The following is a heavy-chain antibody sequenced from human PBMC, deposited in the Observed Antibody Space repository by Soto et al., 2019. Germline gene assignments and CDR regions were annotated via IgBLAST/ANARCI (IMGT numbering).Heavy chain of an antibody. V-gene: IGHV3-66*02. D-gene: IGHD2-21*02. Sequence: GGSLRLSCAASGFTVSSNYMSWVRQAPGKGLEWVSVIYSGGSTYYADSVKGRFTISRDNSKNTLYLQMNSLRAEDTAVYYCVRETGFPEGYCGGDCYSGAFDIWGQGTMVTVSS. CDR2: IYSGGST. J-gene: IGHJ3*02. CDR1: GFTVSSNY. CDR3: VRETGFPEGYCGGDCYSGAFDI.